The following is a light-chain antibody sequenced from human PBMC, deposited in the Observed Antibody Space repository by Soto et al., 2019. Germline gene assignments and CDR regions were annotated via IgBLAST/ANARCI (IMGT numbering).Light chain of an antibody. J-gene: IGLJ1*01. V-gene: IGLV2-8*01. Sequence: QSALTQPPSASGSPGQSVTISCTGTSSDVGGYNYVSWYQQNPGKVPKLMIYEVNKRPSGVPYRFSGSKSVNTASLTVSGLQADDESDYYCTSYAGGNNVFGTGTKVTVL. CDR1: SSDVGGYNY. CDR3: TSYAGGNNV. CDR2: EVN.